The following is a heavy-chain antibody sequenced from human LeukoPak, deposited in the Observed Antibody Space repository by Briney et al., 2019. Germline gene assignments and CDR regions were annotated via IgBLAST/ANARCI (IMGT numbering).Heavy chain of an antibody. J-gene: IGHJ4*02. D-gene: IGHD6-13*01. V-gene: IGHV1-2*02. CDR1: GYTFTGYY. CDR2: INPNSGGT. CDR3: ARDPPGGYSSSWYFDY. Sequence: ASVKVSCKASGYTFTGYYMHWVRQAPGQGLEWMGWINPNSGGTNYAQKFQGRVTMTGDTSISTAYMELSRLRSDDTAVYYCARDPPGGYSSSWYFDYWGQGTLVTVSS.